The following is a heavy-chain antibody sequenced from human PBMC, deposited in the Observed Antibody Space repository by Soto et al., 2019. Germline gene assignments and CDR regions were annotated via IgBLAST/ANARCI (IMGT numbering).Heavy chain of an antibody. CDR1: GDSADTYY. D-gene: IGHD4-17*01. CDR3: ARVGDYGFLDY. V-gene: IGHV4-59*02. J-gene: IGHJ4*02. Sequence: KPSETLSLTCTVSGDSADTYYWSWIRQPPGKGLEYIGFIFYSGTTNYNPSLKSRVTILVDRSKHQISLRLTSVTAADTAVYYCARVGDYGFLDYWGQGTLGTVSS. CDR2: IFYSGTT.